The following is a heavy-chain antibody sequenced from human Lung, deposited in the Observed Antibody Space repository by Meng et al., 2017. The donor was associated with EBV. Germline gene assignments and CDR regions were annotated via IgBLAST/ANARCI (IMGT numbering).Heavy chain of an antibody. CDR2: INRSGST. CDR1: GGPFSTYY. CDR3: ARLYRGGWYL. D-gene: IGHD6-19*01. J-gene: IGHJ4*02. Sequence: VQLQQWGAGSLKPAETLSLTCAVYGGPFSTYYWSWIRQPPGKGLEWIGEINRSGSTNYNPSLKSRLTVSMDTSKNQFSLKLSSVTAADTAVYYCARLYRGGWYLWGRGTLVTVSS. V-gene: IGHV4-34*01.